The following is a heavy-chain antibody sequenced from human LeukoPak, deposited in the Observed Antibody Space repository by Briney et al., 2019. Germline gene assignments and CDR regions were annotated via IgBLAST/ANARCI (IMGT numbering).Heavy chain of an antibody. J-gene: IGHJ4*02. CDR1: GFTFNSNW. CDR2: IKQDGSEK. CDR3: ARDKYYDRYFDS. Sequence: TGGSLRLFCVASGFTFNSNWMSWVRQAPGKGLEWVANIKQDGSEKYYVDSVKGRFTIPRDNTKNSLSLQMNSLRAEDTAVYYCARDKYYDRYFDSWGQGTLVTVSS. V-gene: IGHV3-7*01. D-gene: IGHD3-22*01.